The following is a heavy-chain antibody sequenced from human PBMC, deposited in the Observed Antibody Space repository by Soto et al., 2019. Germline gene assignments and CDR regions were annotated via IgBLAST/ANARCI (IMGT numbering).Heavy chain of an antibody. Sequence: ASVKVSCKTSGYTFTDYYTHWVRQAPGQGLEWMGWMNPKSGGAYFAQKFQGRVTLTRDTSIGTAYIEVNSLTSDDTAVYLCTRENIANLGGLYDAFDSWGQGTTVTVSS. J-gene: IGHJ3*02. CDR2: MNPKSGGA. CDR1: GYTFTDYY. D-gene: IGHD2-15*01. CDR3: TRENIANLGGLYDAFDS. V-gene: IGHV1-2*02.